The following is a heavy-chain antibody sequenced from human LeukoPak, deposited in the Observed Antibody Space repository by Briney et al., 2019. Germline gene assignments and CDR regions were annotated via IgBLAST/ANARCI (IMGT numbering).Heavy chain of an antibody. J-gene: IGHJ4*02. CDR1: GGSISSSSYY. CDR2: IYYSGST. CDR3: ARVGGYVGPIDY. D-gene: IGHD5-12*01. V-gene: IGHV4-39*07. Sequence: SETLSLTCTVSGGSISSSSYYWGWIRQPPGKGLEWIGSIYYSGSTYYNPSLKSRVTISVDTSKNQFSLKLSSVTAADTAVYYCARVGGYVGPIDYWGQGTLVTVSS.